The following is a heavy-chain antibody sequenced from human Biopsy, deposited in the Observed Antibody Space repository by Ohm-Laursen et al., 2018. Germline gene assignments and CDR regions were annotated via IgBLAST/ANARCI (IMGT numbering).Heavy chain of an antibody. Sequence: GTLSLTCPVFGQTFSDYHRSWIRQPPGKGLEWIGQINQAGTTNYNPSLKSRVYISADASKYEFSLRLTSVTAADTAVYLCGNEVHGRDYWGLGAQVTVSS. J-gene: IGHJ4*02. CDR3: GNEVHGRDY. D-gene: IGHD2-15*01. CDR1: GQTFSDYH. V-gene: IGHV4-34*08. CDR2: INQAGTT.